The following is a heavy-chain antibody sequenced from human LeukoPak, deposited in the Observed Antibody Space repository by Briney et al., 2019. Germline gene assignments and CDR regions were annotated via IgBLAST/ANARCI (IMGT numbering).Heavy chain of an antibody. D-gene: IGHD3-10*02. CDR2: IYYSGNT. J-gene: IGHJ4*02. CDR3: ARSTGSTMFIDY. CDR1: GGSISPYY. V-gene: IGHV4-59*01. Sequence: PSETLSLTCTVSGGSISPYYWSWIRQPPGKGLEWLGYIYYSGNTDYNPSLKSRVAISVDTSKNQFSLKLSSVTAADTAVSYCARSTGSTMFIDYWGQGTLVTVSS.